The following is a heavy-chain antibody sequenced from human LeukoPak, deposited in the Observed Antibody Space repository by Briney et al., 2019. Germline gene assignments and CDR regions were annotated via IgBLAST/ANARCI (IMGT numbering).Heavy chain of an antibody. V-gene: IGHV3-23*01. D-gene: IGHD6-19*01. CDR2: ITGSSSST. J-gene: IGHJ4*02. Sequence: GRSLRLSCAASGFTFSSSAMSSVRQAPGKGMEWVSAITGSSSSTYYADSVKGRFTISRDNSKNTLYQQMISLRAEDTAVYYCARGKIAVAGRGFDYWGQGTLVTVSS. CDR3: ARGKIAVAGRGFDY. CDR1: GFTFSSSA.